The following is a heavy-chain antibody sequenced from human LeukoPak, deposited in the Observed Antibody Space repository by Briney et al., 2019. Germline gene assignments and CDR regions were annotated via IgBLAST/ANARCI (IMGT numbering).Heavy chain of an antibody. J-gene: IGHJ4*02. D-gene: IGHD3-16*01. V-gene: IGHV3-30*18. CDR1: GFTFSSYG. CDR2: ISYDGSNK. CDR3: AKDGGLAGTDFDY. Sequence: GRSLRRSCAASGFTFSSYGMHWVRQAPGKGLEWVAVISYDGSNKYYADSVKGRFTISRDNSKNTLYLQMNSLRAEDTAVYYCAKDGGLAGTDFDYWGQGTLVTVSS.